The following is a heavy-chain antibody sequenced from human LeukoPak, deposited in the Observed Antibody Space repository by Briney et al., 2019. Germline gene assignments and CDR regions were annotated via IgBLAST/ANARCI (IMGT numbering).Heavy chain of an antibody. CDR3: ARDRGSYNFYHY. CDR2: ISYDGSNK. V-gene: IGHV3-30-3*01. J-gene: IGHJ4*02. CDR1: GFTFSSYA. D-gene: IGHD1-26*01. Sequence: PGGSLRLSCAASGFTFSSYAMHWVRQAPGKGLEWVAVISYDGSNKYYADFVKGRFTISRDNSKNTLYLQMNSLRAEDTAVYYCARDRGSYNFYHYWGQGTLVTVSS.